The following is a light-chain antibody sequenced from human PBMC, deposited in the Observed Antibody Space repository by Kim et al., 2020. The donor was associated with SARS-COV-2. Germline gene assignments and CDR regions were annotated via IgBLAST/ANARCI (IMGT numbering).Light chain of an antibody. Sequence: DIQMTQSPSSLSASVGDRVTITCRASQGISNSLVWYQHKSGKAPNLLLYTPSTLHSGVPSRFSGGGSGTDYTLTISSLQPEDFATYYCQQYYSVPLTFGGGTKVDIK. CDR3: QQYYSVPLT. CDR2: TPS. J-gene: IGKJ4*01. V-gene: IGKV1-NL1*01. CDR1: QGISNS.